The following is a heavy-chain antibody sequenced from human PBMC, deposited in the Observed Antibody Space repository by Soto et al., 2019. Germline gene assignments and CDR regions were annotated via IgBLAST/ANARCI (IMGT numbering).Heavy chain of an antibody. D-gene: IGHD1-1*01. J-gene: IGHJ4*02. Sequence: WGALRLSCAASGFTISNYWISWVRQAPGKGLEWGANKKEKAGEKYYVDSVKGRFTISRDNAKNSLYLQMNSLRAADTAVYYCARLEGLDTISYYFDFRGQGTLVTVSS. V-gene: IGHV3-7*02. CDR1: GFTISNYW. CDR2: KKEKAGEK. CDR3: ARLEGLDTISYYFDF.